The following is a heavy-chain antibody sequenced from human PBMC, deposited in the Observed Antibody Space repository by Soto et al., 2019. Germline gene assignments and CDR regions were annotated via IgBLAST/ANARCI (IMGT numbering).Heavy chain of an antibody. V-gene: IGHV1-24*01. CDR3: ATDFSYNWRPYYYGMDV. J-gene: IGHJ6*02. CDR2: FDPEDGET. CDR1: GYTLTELS. D-gene: IGHD1-1*01. Sequence: VKVSCKVSGYTLTELSMHWVRQAPGKGLEWMGGFDPEDGETIYAQKFQGRVTMTEDTSTDTAYMELSSLRSEDTAVYYCATDFSYNWRPYYYGMDVWGQGTTVTVSS.